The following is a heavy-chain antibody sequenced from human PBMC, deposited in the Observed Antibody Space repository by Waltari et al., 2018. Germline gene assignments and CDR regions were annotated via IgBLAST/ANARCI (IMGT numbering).Heavy chain of an antibody. CDR3: ARLIGGTLTEYYQ. Sequence: EVQLMESGGGLVQPGGSLRLSCAASGFTFSSHWMTWVRQAPGKGLEWVANINEEGRKKYYVDSVKGRFTISRDNANNSLYLQMNSLRVEDAAVYYCARLIGGTLTEYYQWGQGTLVTVPS. V-gene: IGHV3-7*01. CDR1: GFTFSSHW. CDR2: INEEGRKK. D-gene: IGHD1-26*01. J-gene: IGHJ1*01.